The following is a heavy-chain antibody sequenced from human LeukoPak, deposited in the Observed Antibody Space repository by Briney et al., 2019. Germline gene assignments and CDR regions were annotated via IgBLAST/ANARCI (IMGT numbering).Heavy chain of an antibody. CDR2: IRYDGSNK. V-gene: IGHV3-30*02. J-gene: IGHJ4*02. CDR1: GFTFSSYG. Sequence: GGSLRLSCAASGFTFSSYGMHWVRQAPGKGLEWVAFIRYDGSNKYYADSVKGRFTISRDNSKNTLWLQMNSVRAEDTAVYYCARVVHYGSGPAVGWGQGTLVTVSS. CDR3: ARVVHYGSGPAVG. D-gene: IGHD3-10*01.